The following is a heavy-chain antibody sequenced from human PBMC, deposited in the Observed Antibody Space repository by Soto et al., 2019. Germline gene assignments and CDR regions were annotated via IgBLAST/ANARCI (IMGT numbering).Heavy chain of an antibody. V-gene: IGHV4-31*03. CDR3: AREKNVGTAMVFDY. D-gene: IGHD5-18*01. Sequence: LSLTCTVSGGSISSGGYYWSWIRQHPGKGLEWIGYIYYSGSTYYNPSLKSRVTISVDTSKNQFSLKLSSVTAADTAVYYCAREKNVGTAMVFDYWGQGTLVTVSS. CDR2: IYYSGST. J-gene: IGHJ4*02. CDR1: GGSISSGGYY.